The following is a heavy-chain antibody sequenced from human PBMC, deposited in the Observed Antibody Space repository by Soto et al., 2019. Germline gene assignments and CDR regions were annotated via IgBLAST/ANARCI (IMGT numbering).Heavy chain of an antibody. J-gene: IGHJ6*02. CDR1: GLTISNAW. D-gene: IGHD2-15*01. V-gene: IGHV3-15*07. Sequence: EVQLVESGGGFIYPGGSLRLSCAASGLTISNAWMNWVRQAPGKGLEWVGRIKTNTEGGTTDYAAAVKGRFTVSRDDSKNTLYLQMNSLKTDDTAVYYCTTGSVDGVWGQGTKVSVSS. CDR3: TTGSVDGV. CDR2: IKTNTEGGTT.